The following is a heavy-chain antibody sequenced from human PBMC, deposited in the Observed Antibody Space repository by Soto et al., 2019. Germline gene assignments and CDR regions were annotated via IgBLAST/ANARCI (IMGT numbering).Heavy chain of an antibody. J-gene: IGHJ6*03. V-gene: IGHV4-59*08. CDR3: ARGGEGYCSGGSCSHSVPYYYYYMDV. CDR1: GGSISSYY. CDR2: IYYSGST. D-gene: IGHD2-15*01. Sequence: ETLSLTCTVSGGSISSYYWSWIRQPPGKGLEWIGYIYYSGSTNYNPSLKSRVTISVDTSKNQFSLKLSSVTAADTAVYYCARGGEGYCSGGSCSHSVPYYYYYMDVWGKGTTVTVSS.